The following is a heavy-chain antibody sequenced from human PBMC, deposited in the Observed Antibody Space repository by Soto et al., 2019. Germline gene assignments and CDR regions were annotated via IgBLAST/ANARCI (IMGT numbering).Heavy chain of an antibody. D-gene: IGHD3-16*01. J-gene: IGHJ6*04. CDR2: IIPIFGTA. CDR3: ARVGLIYGMXV. CDR1: WGTFSRYA. Sequence: SLNVSCKASWGTFSRYAIIWVRHDPLQGLEWMGGIIPIFGTANYAQKFQGRVKITADKSKSTAYMELSSLRSEDTAFYYCARVGLIYGMXVWGKGNPVHVSS. V-gene: IGHV1-69*06.